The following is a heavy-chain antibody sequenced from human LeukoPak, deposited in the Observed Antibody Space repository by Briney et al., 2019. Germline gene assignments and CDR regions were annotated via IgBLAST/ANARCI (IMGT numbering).Heavy chain of an antibody. D-gene: IGHD5-24*01. V-gene: IGHV4-39*01. CDR1: GGSISSSSYY. J-gene: IGHJ4*02. CDR2: IYYSGST. CDR3: ARRGSGYNTCFDY. Sequence: SETLSLTCSVSGGSISSSSYYWGWTRQPPGMGLEWIGSIYYSGSTYFNPSLKSRVTISIDTSKNQFSLKLSSVTAADTAVYYCARRGSGYNTCFDYWGQGTLVTVSS.